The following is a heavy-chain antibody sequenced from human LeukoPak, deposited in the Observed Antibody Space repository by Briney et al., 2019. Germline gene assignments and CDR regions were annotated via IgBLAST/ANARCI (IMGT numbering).Heavy chain of an antibody. V-gene: IGHV1-2*02. Sequence: ASVKVSCKTSGYSFTAYFMHWVRLAPGQGLEWMGWIDPNSGGTNYAQKFQGRVTMTRDTSISTAYMELRSLRSDDTAVYYCARGWDGSGSYYLHWGLGTLVTVSS. CDR1: GYSFTAYF. D-gene: IGHD3-10*01. J-gene: IGHJ4*02. CDR2: IDPNSGGT. CDR3: ARGWDGSGSYYLH.